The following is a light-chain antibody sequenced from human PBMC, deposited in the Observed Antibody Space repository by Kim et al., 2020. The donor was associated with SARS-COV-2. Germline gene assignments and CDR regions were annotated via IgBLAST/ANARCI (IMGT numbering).Light chain of an antibody. CDR2: EVN. V-gene: IGLV2-23*02. J-gene: IGLJ3*02. Sequence: QSALTQPASVSGSPGQSITISCTGTSSDVGSYKLVSWYQQHPGKAPKLMIYEVNKWPSGVSNRFSGSKSGNTASLTISGLQAEDEADYYCCSYAGSSTWVFGGGTKLTVL. CDR3: CSYAGSSTWV. CDR1: SSDVGSYKL.